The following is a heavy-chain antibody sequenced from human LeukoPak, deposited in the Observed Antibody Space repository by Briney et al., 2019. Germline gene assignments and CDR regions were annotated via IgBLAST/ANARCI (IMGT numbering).Heavy chain of an antibody. D-gene: IGHD1-26*01. CDR1: GFTVSSNY. Sequence: GGSLRLSCAASGFTVSSNYMSWVRQAPGKGLEWVSIIYSGGSTFYADSVKGRFTISRDNAKSSLYLQMDSLRAEDTAVYYCARDPYSGNYGAYYYYYMDVWGKGTTVTISS. CDR3: ARDPYSGNYGAYYYYYMDV. J-gene: IGHJ6*03. V-gene: IGHV3-53*01. CDR2: IYSGGST.